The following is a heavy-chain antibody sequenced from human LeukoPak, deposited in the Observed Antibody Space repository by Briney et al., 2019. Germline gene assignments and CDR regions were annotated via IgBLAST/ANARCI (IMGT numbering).Heavy chain of an antibody. CDR3: ARGREQQLVRPYFDY. Sequence: SETLSLTCTVSGGSISSGGYYWSWIRQHPGKGLEWIGYIYYSGSTYYNPSLKSRVTISVDTSKNQFSLKLSSVTASDTAVYYCARGREQQLVRPYFDYWGQGTLVTVSS. V-gene: IGHV4-31*03. D-gene: IGHD6-13*01. J-gene: IGHJ4*02. CDR2: IYYSGST. CDR1: GGSISSGGYY.